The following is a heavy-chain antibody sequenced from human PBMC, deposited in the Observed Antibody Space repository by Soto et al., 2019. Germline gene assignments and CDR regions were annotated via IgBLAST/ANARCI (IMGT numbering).Heavy chain of an antibody. D-gene: IGHD3-22*01. Sequence: SVKVSCKASGGTFSSYAISRVRQAPGQGLEWMGGIIPIFGTANYAQKFQGRVTITADESTSTAYMELSSLRSEDTAVYYCARAPSDYYDSSGYYYPFDYWGQGTLVTVSS. J-gene: IGHJ4*02. CDR2: IIPIFGTA. CDR1: GGTFSSYA. CDR3: ARAPSDYYDSSGYYYPFDY. V-gene: IGHV1-69*13.